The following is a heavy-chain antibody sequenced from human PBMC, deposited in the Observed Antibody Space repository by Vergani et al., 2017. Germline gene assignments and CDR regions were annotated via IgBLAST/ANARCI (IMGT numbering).Heavy chain of an antibody. J-gene: IGHJ3*01. Sequence: EVQLMESGGGWAQPGGSLRLSCEASGFSFPGYAMSWVRQAPGKGLEWVSGISWNSGAVDYADSVRGRFTISRDNAKNSLFLEMNSLRFEDTAVYFCTKGSVYYHDSAGHGYDPYTGFDLWGQGTLVTVSS. D-gene: IGHD5-12*01. CDR1: GFSFPGYA. CDR2: ISWNSGAV. CDR3: TKGSVYYHDSAGHGYDPYTGFDL. V-gene: IGHV3-9*01.